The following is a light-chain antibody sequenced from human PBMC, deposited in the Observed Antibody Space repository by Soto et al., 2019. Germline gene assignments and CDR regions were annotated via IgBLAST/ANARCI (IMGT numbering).Light chain of an antibody. CDR2: DAS. Sequence: EIVLTQSPATLSLSPGERAALSCRASQSVSSYLAWYQQKPGQAPRLLIYDASNRATGIPARFSGGGSGTDFTLTISSPEPEDFAVYYCQHRSNWHITFGQGTRLDIK. J-gene: IGKJ5*01. CDR1: QSVSSY. CDR3: QHRSNWHIT. V-gene: IGKV3-11*01.